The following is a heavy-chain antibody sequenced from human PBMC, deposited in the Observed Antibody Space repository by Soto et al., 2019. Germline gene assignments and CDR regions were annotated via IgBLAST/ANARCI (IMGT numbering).Heavy chain of an antibody. CDR1: GGSFSGYY. Sequence: SETLSLTCAVYGGSFSGYYWSWIRQPPGKGLEWIGEINHSGSTNYNPSLKSRVTISVDTSKNQFSLKLSSVTAADTAVYYCARGYYDILTGSRGFWFDPWGQGTLVTVSS. D-gene: IGHD3-9*01. J-gene: IGHJ5*02. CDR2: INHSGST. V-gene: IGHV4-34*01. CDR3: ARGYYDILTGSRGFWFDP.